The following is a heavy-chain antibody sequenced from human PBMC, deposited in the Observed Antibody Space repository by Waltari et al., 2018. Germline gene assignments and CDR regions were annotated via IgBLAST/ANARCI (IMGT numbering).Heavy chain of an antibody. CDR3: AKVASGHWGFADS. Sequence: QVQVVESGGGVVQPGGSLRLSCAVSGFFFRSYGLHWVRQAPGKGLEWVGFIRQDGSNEYYPDSVKGRFTISRDNSKNTLYLQMNSLRVEDSAVYYCAKVASGHWGFADSWGQGTLVTVSS. CDR1: GFFFRSYG. D-gene: IGHD7-27*01. V-gene: IGHV3-30*02. J-gene: IGHJ4*02. CDR2: IRQDGSNE.